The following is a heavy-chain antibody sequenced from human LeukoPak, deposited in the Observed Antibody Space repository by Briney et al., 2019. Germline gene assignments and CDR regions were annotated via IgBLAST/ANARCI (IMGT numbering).Heavy chain of an antibody. D-gene: IGHD3-22*01. CDR1: GYTFTSYD. V-gene: IGHV1-8*03. CDR2: MNPNSGNT. J-gene: IGHJ3*02. CDR3: ARVIGFNPYYYDSSTKGPYAFDI. Sequence: ASAKVSCKASGYTFTSYDINWVRQATGQGLEWMGWMNPNSGNTGYAQKFQGRVTITRNTSISTAYMELSSLRSEDTAVYYCARVIGFNPYYYDSSTKGPYAFDIWGQGTMVTVSS.